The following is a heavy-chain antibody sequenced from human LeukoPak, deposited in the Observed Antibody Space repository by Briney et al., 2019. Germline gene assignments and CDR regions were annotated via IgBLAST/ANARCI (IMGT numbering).Heavy chain of an antibody. D-gene: IGHD6-19*01. CDR1: GGSISSGYYY. CDR3: ARGHGWDFDY. V-gene: IGHV4-30-4*01. Sequence: SETLSLTCTVSGGSISSGYYYWSWIRQPPGKGLEWIGYIYYSGSTYYNPSLKSRVTISVDTSKNQFSLKLSSVTAADTAVYYCARGHGWDFDYWGQGTLVTVSS. J-gene: IGHJ4*02. CDR2: IYYSGST.